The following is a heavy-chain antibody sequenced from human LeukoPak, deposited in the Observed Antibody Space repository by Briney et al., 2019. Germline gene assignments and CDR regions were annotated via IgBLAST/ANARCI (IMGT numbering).Heavy chain of an antibody. D-gene: IGHD5-12*01. CDR1: GYTFTSYG. J-gene: IGHJ5*02. Sequence: ASVKVSCKASGYTFTSYGISWVRQAPGQGLEWMGRISAYNGNTNYAQKLQGRVTMTTDTSTSTAYMELRSLRSDDTAVYYCARTRMRATLNWFDPWGQGTLVTVSS. CDR2: ISAYNGNT. V-gene: IGHV1-18*01. CDR3: ARTRMRATLNWFDP.